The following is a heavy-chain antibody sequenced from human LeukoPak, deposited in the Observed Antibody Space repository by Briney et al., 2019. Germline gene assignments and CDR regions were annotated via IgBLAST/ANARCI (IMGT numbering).Heavy chain of an antibody. V-gene: IGHV3-30-3*01. CDR1: GFTFSSYA. CDR3: ARDRALGGSSGYLDY. Sequence: GRSLRLSCAASGFTFSSYAMHWVRQAPGKGLEWVAVISYDGSNKYYADSVKGRFTISRDNAKNSLYLQMNSLRAEDTAVYYCARDRALGGSSGYLDYWGQGTLVTVSS. J-gene: IGHJ4*02. CDR2: ISYDGSNK. D-gene: IGHD3-22*01.